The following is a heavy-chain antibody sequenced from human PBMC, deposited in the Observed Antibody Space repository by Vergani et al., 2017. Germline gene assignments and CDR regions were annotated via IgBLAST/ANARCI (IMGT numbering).Heavy chain of an antibody. CDR1: GFTFSSYG. Sequence: QVQLVESGGGVVQPGRSLRLSCAASGFTFSSYGMHWVRQAPGKGLEWVAVIWYDGSNKYYADSVKGRFTISRDNSKNTLYLQMNSLRAEDTAVYYCARETGFDCSSTSCYASYYFDYWGQGTLVTVSS. CDR2: IWYDGSNK. V-gene: IGHV3-33*01. D-gene: IGHD2-2*01. J-gene: IGHJ4*02. CDR3: ARETGFDCSSTSCYASYYFDY.